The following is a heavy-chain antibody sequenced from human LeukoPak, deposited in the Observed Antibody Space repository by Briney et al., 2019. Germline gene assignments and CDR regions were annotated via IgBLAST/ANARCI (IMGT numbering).Heavy chain of an antibody. J-gene: IGHJ4*02. CDR3: ARRGEADYDILTGYRDY. Sequence: PSVKVSCKASGYTFTGYYMHWVRQAPGQGLEWLGWINPNSGGTNYAQRFQGRVTMTRDTSISTSYMELSRLRSDDTAVYYCARRGEADYDILTGYRDYWGQGTLVTVSS. D-gene: IGHD3-9*01. V-gene: IGHV1-2*02. CDR2: INPNSGGT. CDR1: GYTFTGYY.